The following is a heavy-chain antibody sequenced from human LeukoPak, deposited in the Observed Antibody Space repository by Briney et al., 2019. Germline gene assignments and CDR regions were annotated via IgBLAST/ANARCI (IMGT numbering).Heavy chain of an antibody. J-gene: IGHJ5*02. CDR2: TYYRSKWFN. CDR1: GDSVSSNSAT. D-gene: IGHD6-6*01. V-gene: IGHV6-1*01. CDR3: ARVLGSSGWFDP. Sequence: SQTLSLTCAISGDSVSSNSATWNWIRQSLSRGLEWLGRTYYRSKWFNDYAVSVTSRITINADTSKNQFSLQVNSVTPEDTAVYYCARVLGSSGWFDPWGQGTLVTVSS.